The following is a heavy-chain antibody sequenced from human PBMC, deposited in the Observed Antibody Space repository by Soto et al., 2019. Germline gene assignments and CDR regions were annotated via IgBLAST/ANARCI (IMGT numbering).Heavy chain of an antibody. J-gene: IGHJ4*02. D-gene: IGHD5-12*01. Sequence: SETLSLTCTVSGGSISSYYWSWIRQPPGKGLEWIGYIYYSGSTNYNPSLKSRVTISVDTSKNQFSLKLSSVTAADTAVYYCARVSSGYDAFDYWGQGTLVTVSS. CDR1: GGSISSYY. V-gene: IGHV4-59*01. CDR3: ARVSSGYDAFDY. CDR2: IYYSGST.